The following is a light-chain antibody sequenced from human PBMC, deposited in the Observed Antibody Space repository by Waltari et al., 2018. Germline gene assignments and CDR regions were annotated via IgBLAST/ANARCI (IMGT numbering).Light chain of an antibody. Sequence: TVLTQSPATLSLSLGERATLSCRASQDVSSYLAWYQQKPCQAPRLLIYDATNTATGIPARFSGSGSGTDFTLTISSLEPEDFAVYYGQQRSNWPPTFGGGTKVEIK. J-gene: IGKJ4*01. CDR2: DAT. V-gene: IGKV3-11*01. CDR3: QQRSNWPPT. CDR1: QDVSSY.